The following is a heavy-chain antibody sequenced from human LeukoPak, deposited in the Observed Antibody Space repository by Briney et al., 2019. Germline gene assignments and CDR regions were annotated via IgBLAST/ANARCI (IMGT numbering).Heavy chain of an antibody. J-gene: IGHJ4*02. Sequence: NPGGSLRLSCAVSGFSFAAEYMSWIRQAPGQGLEWVSYISNSGHYTNYADSVEGRFTISRDNAENSLYLQMSSLRAEDTAVYYCAKAHCSSTSCSRADNWGQGTLVTVSS. CDR3: AKAHCSSTSCSRADN. V-gene: IGHV3-11*05. CDR2: ISNSGHYT. D-gene: IGHD2-2*01. CDR1: GFSFAAEY.